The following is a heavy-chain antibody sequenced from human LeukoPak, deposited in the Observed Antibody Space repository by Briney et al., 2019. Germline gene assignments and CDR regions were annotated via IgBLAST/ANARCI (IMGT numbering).Heavy chain of an antibody. Sequence: GGSLRLSCAASGFTFSNAWTSWVRQAPGEGLEWVGRIKSKTDGGTTDYAAPAKGGFTISRDDSKNTLYLQMNSLKTEDTAVYYCTTDIRTYYVDYWGQGTLVTVSS. V-gene: IGHV3-15*01. D-gene: IGHD3-10*01. CDR1: GFTFSNAW. CDR3: TTDIRTYYVDY. CDR2: IKSKTDGGTT. J-gene: IGHJ4*02.